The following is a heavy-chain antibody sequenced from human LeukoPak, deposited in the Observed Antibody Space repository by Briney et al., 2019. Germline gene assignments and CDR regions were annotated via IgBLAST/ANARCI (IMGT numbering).Heavy chain of an antibody. D-gene: IGHD1-14*01. J-gene: IGHJ4*02. CDR2: ISSDGSNK. Sequence: TGGSPRLSCAASGFTFSSYAMDWVRQAPGKGLEGVAVISSDGSNKYYADSVKGRFTISRDNSKNTLYLQMNSLRAEDTAVYYCARDRNSVPGGYWGQGTLVTVSS. CDR1: GFTFSSYA. V-gene: IGHV3-30*04. CDR3: ARDRNSVPGGY.